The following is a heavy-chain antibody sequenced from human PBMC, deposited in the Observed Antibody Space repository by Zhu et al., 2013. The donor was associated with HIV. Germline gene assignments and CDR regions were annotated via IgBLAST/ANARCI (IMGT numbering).Heavy chain of an antibody. CDR1: GGTFSSYA. Sequence: QVQLVQSGAEVKKPGSSVKVSCKASGGTFSSYAISWVRQAPGQGLEWMGGIIPIFGTANYAQKFQGRVTITADKSTSTAYMELSSLRSEDTAVYYCARLADTRTVTYYYYYGMDVWGQGTTVTVSS. CDR2: IIPIFGTA. V-gene: IGHV1-69*06. J-gene: IGHJ6*02. CDR3: ARLADTRTVTYYYYYGMDV. D-gene: IGHD5-18*01.